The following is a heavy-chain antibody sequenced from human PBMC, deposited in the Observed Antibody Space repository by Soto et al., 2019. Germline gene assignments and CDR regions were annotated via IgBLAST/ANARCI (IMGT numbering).Heavy chain of an antibody. CDR2: ISAYNGNT. CDR3: ARDTRYCSSTSCYYHYYGMDV. D-gene: IGHD2-2*01. V-gene: IGHV1-18*01. Sequence: GASVKVSCKASGYTFTSYGISWVRQAPGQGLEWMGWISAYNGNTNYAQKLQGRVTMTTDTSTSTAYMELRSLRSDDTAVYYCARDTRYCSSTSCYYHYYGMDVWGQGTTVTVSS. J-gene: IGHJ6*02. CDR1: GYTFTSYG.